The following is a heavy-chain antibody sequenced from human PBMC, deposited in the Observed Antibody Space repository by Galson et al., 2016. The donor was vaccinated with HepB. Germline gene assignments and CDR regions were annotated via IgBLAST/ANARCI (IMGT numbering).Heavy chain of an antibody. CDR3: GAVARDWYFDL. Sequence: SLRLSCAASGFNFSSYNMNWVRQAPGKGLEWVSYMSSSSSTIYYADSVRGRFTISRDNSKNTVYLQMNILRIEDTAMYYCGAVARDWYFDLWGRGTVVIVSS. CDR1: GFNFSSYN. J-gene: IGHJ2*01. CDR2: MSSSSSTI. V-gene: IGHV3-48*01. D-gene: IGHD4-23*01.